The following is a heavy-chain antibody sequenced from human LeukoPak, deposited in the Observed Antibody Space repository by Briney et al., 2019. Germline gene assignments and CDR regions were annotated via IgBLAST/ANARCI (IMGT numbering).Heavy chain of an antibody. V-gene: IGHV3-64D*06. CDR1: GFTFSTYA. Sequence: PGGSLRLSCSASGFTFSTYAMHWVRQAPGKGLEYVSAISSKGDSTFYADSVKGRFTISRDNSRNTLYLQMSSLRTEDTAVYYCVKPSSDYYYDSWGQGTLVTVSS. CDR2: ISSKGDST. D-gene: IGHD3-22*01. J-gene: IGHJ5*01. CDR3: VKPSSDYYYDS.